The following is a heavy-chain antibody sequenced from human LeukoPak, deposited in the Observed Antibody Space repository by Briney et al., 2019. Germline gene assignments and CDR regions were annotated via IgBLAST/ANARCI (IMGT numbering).Heavy chain of an antibody. J-gene: IGHJ6*03. CDR3: ATAQPPNITMVRGVIIPGGYYYYYMDV. V-gene: IGHV1-24*01. Sequence: ASVKVSCKVSGYTLTELSMHWVRQAPGKGLEWMGGFDPEDGETIYAQKFQGRVTMTEDTSTDTAYMELSSLRSEDTAVYYCATAQPPNITMVRGVIIPGGYYYYYMDVWGKGTTVTISS. CDR2: FDPEDGET. D-gene: IGHD3-10*01. CDR1: GYTLTELS.